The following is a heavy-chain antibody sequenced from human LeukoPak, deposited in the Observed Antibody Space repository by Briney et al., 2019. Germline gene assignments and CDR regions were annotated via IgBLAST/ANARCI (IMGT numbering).Heavy chain of an antibody. CDR1: GFTFSSYA. Sequence: GGSLRLSCAASGFTFSSYAMSWVRQAPGKGLEWVSAISGSGGSTYYADSVKGRFTISRDNSKNTLYLQMNSLRAEDTAVYYCAKDTERLTIFGVVSAYGMDVWGQGTTVTVSS. CDR3: AKDTERLTIFGVVSAYGMDV. D-gene: IGHD3-3*01. J-gene: IGHJ6*02. CDR2: ISGSGGST. V-gene: IGHV3-23*01.